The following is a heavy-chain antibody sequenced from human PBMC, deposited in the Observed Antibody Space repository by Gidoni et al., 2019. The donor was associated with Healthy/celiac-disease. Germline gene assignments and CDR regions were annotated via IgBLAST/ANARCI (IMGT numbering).Heavy chain of an antibody. J-gene: IGHJ2*01. CDR2: IYHSGSI. Sequence: QVQLQESGPGLVKPSETLSLTCTVSGASISNYYWSWIRQPPGKGLEWIGYIYHSGSINYNPSLKSRVTISVDTSKNQFSLKLSSVTAADTAVYYCATTTTVITSWYFDLWGRGTLVTVSS. CDR3: ATTTTVITSWYFDL. CDR1: GASISNYY. D-gene: IGHD4-17*01. V-gene: IGHV4-59*08.